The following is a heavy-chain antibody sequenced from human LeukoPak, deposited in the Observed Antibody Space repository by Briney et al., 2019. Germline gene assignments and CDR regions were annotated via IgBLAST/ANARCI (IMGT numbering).Heavy chain of an antibody. J-gene: IGHJ6*03. CDR3: ARLAQDIVVVPAAMDPAYYYYYMDV. CDR1: GYTFTSYG. D-gene: IGHD2-2*01. CDR2: ISAYNGNT. Sequence: ASVKVSCKASGYTFTSYGISWVRQAPGQGLEWMGWISAYNGNTNYAQKLQGRVTMTTDTSTSTAYMELSSLRSEDTAVYYCARLAQDIVVVPAAMDPAYYYYYMDVWGKGTTVTISS. V-gene: IGHV1-18*01.